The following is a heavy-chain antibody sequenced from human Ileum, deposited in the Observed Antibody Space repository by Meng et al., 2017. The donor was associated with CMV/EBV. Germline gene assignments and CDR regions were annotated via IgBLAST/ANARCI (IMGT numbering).Heavy chain of an antibody. CDR2: MYSSGST. V-gene: IGHV3-66*01. D-gene: IGHD3-16*01. Sequence: LHEARTSLRISCAASGFTFRGNSMNWVLQAPGKGLEWVSLMYSSGSTKYADSVKGRFTISRDNSKNTLYLQMNSLRVEDTAVYYCAGDGGFSDPWGQGTLVTVFS. CDR1: GFTFRGNS. CDR3: AGDGGFSDP. J-gene: IGHJ5*02.